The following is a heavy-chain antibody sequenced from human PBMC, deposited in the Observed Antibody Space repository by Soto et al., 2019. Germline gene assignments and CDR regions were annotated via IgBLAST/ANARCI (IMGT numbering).Heavy chain of an antibody. J-gene: IGHJ6*02. Sequence: SETLSLTCAVYGGSFSGYYWSWLRQPPGKGLEWIGEINHSGSTNYNPSLKSRVTISVDTSKKQFSLKLRSVTAADTAVYYCARLVGSCSWYLGDACYDGMDVWGQGTTVT. CDR1: GGSFSGYY. CDR3: ARLVGSCSWYLGDACYDGMDV. CDR2: INHSGST. D-gene: IGHD6-13*01. V-gene: IGHV4-34*01.